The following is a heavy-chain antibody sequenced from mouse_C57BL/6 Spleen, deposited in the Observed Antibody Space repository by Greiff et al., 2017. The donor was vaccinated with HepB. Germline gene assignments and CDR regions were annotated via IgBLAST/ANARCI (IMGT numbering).Heavy chain of an antibody. Sequence: QVQLQQSGPELVKPGASVKLSCKASGYTFTSYDINWVKQRPGQGLEWIGWIYPRDGSTKYNEKFKGKATLTADKSSSTAYMQLNSLTSEDSAVYFCASPVTYYNDYFDYWGQGTTLTVSS. CDR2: IYPRDGST. D-gene: IGHD2-12*01. J-gene: IGHJ2*01. V-gene: IGHV1-85*01. CDR3: ASPVTYYNDYFDY. CDR1: GYTFTSYD.